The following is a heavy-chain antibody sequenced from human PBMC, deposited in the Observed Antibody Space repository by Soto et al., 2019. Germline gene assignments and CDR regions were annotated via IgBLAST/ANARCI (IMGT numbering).Heavy chain of an antibody. J-gene: IGHJ4*02. CDR2: IYYSGST. D-gene: IGHD6-13*01. CDR1: GGSVSSGDYY. V-gene: IGHV4-61*08. Sequence: SETLSLTCTVSGGSVSSGDYYWSWIRQPPGKGLEWIGHIYYSGSTSFNPPLKSRVTMSVDTSKNQFSLRLSSVTAADTAMYYCARGSSRWDYWGQGALVTVSS. CDR3: ARGSSRWDY.